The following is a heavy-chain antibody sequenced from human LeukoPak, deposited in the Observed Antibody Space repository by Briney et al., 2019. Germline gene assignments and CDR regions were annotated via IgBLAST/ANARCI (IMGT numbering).Heavy chain of an antibody. J-gene: IGHJ4*02. CDR3: VRDRGWYHFDL. CDR1: GFTFSSYA. Sequence: GGSLRLSCAASGFTFSSYAMSWVRQAPGKGLEWVAHIKEDATESRSVDSVKGRFTIYRDNTKNSLFLQLNSLRAEDTAVYYCVRDRGWYHFDLWGQGTLVTVSS. CDR2: IKEDATES. V-gene: IGHV3-7*01. D-gene: IGHD3-10*01.